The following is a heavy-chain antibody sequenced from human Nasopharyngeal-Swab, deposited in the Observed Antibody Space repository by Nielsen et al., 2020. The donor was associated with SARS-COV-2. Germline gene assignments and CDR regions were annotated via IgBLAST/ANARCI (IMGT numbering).Heavy chain of an antibody. J-gene: IGHJ6*03. D-gene: IGHD2-15*01. Sequence: WIRQPPGKGLEWIGSIYYSGATYYSPSLKSRLTISVDTSQNQFSLTVSSVTAPDTAVYYCVRDNYYHYYMDVWGQGTTVTVSS. CDR2: IYYSGAT. V-gene: IGHV4-39*01. CDR3: VRDNYYHYYMDV.